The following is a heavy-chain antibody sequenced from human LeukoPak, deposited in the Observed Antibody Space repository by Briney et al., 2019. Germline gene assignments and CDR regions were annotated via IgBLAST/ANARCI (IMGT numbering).Heavy chain of an antibody. CDR2: INPRGGST. CDR3: ARGGGRVITGYYYYYMDV. V-gene: IGHV1-46*01. J-gene: IGHJ6*03. Sequence: ASVKVSCKASGYTFTNYYIHWVRQAPGQGLEWMGIINPRGGSTSDAQKFQGRVTMTRDMSTSTVYMELSSLRSEDTAVYYCARGGGRVITGYYYYYMDVWGKGTTVTVSS. CDR1: GYTFTNYY. D-gene: IGHD2-21*01.